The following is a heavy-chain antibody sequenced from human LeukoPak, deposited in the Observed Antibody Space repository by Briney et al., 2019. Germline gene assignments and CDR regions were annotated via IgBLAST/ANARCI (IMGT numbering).Heavy chain of an antibody. Sequence: PGGSLRLSCAASGFTLYHYGMSWVRQAPGKGLEWISVIYIDGTTYYADSVKGRFTISRDQANNTLYLQMNTLRDEDTAVYYCARGPRYSFYWGQGTLVSVSS. J-gene: IGHJ4*02. CDR2: IYIDGTT. V-gene: IGHV3-53*01. CDR3: ARGPRYSFY. CDR1: GFTLYHYG. D-gene: IGHD6-13*01.